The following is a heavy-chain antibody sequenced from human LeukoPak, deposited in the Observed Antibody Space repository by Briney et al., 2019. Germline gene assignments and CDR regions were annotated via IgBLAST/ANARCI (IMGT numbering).Heavy chain of an antibody. CDR1: GFTFSDYY. J-gene: IGHJ4*02. CDR2: ISSSGSTI. V-gene: IGHV3-11*04. Sequence: PGGSLRLSCAASGFTFSDYYMSWIRQAPGKGLEWVSYISSSGSTIYYADSVKGRFTIPRDNAKSSLFLQMNSLRAEDAAVYYCARDKPRGSYYGSIFDSWGQGTLVTVSS. D-gene: IGHD1-26*01. CDR3: ARDKPRGSYYGSIFDS.